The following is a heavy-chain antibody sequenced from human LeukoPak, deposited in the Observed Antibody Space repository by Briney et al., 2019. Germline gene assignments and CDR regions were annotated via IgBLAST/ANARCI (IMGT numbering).Heavy chain of an antibody. CDR2: IYSGGST. Sequence: GGSLTLSCAASGFTVSSKYMSWVRQAPGQGLEWVSVIYSGGSTYYADSVKGRFTISRDNSKNTLYLQMNSLRDEDTAVYYCARDRPYYDILTGYYIGEAFDIWGQGTMVTVSS. D-gene: IGHD3-9*01. CDR3: ARDRPYYDILTGYYIGEAFDI. J-gene: IGHJ3*02. V-gene: IGHV3-53*01. CDR1: GFTVSSKY.